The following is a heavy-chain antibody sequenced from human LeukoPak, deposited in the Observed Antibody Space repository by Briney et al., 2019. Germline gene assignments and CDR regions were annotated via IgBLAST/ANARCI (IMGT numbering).Heavy chain of an antibody. CDR2: ISGSGGST. D-gene: IGHD3-22*01. CDR3: AKGQPDEWDYYDSSGYYPFDY. J-gene: IGHJ4*02. CDR1: GFTFSSYA. V-gene: IGHV3-23*01. Sequence: GGSLRLSCAASGFTFSSYAMSWVRQAPGKGLECVSAISGSGGSTYYADSVKGRFTISRDNSKNTLYLQMNSLRAEDTAVYYCAKGQPDEWDYYDSSGYYPFDYWGQGTLVTVSS.